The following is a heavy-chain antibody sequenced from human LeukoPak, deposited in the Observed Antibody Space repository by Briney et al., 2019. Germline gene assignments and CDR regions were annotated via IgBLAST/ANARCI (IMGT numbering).Heavy chain of an antibody. V-gene: IGHV4-59*01. D-gene: IGHD1-26*01. CDR2: IYYSGST. CDR1: GGSISSYY. Sequence: SETLSLTCTVSGGSISSYYWSWIRQPPGKGLEWIGYIYYSGSTNYNPSLKSRVTISVDTSKNQFSLKLSSVSAADTAVYYCARGGSYRDGWFDPWGQGTLVTVSS. J-gene: IGHJ5*02. CDR3: ARGGSYRDGWFDP.